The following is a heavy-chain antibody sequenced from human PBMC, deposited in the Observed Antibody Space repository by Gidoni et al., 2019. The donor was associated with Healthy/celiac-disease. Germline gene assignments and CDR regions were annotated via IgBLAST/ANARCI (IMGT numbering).Heavy chain of an antibody. J-gene: IGHJ6*02. CDR1: GGSISSGGYS. Sequence: QLQLQESGSGLVKPSQTLSLTCAVSGGSISSGGYSWSWIRQPPRKGLEWIGSIYHSGSTYYNPSLKSRVTISVDRSKNQFSLKLSSVTAADTAVYYCARIAVNYYYGMDVWGQGTTVTVSS. CDR3: ARIAVNYYYGMDV. CDR2: IYHSGST. D-gene: IGHD6-19*01. V-gene: IGHV4-30-2*01.